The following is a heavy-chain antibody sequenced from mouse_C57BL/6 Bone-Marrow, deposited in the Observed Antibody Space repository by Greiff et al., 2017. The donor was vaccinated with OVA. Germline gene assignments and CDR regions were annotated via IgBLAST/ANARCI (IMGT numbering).Heavy chain of an antibody. CDR3: AKHSNYYYFDY. V-gene: IGHV1-82*01. D-gene: IGHD2-5*01. CDR1: GYAFSSSW. J-gene: IGHJ2*03. CDR2: IYPGDGDT. Sequence: QVQLKQSGPELVKPGASVKLSCKASGYAFSSSWMNWVKQRPGKGLEWIGRIYPGDGDTNYNGKFKGKATLTADKSSSTAYMQLSSLTSEYSAVYCCAKHSNYYYFDYWGQGTSLTVSS.